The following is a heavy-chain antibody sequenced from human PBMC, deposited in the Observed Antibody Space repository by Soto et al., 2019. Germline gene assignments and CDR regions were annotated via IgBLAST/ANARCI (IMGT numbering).Heavy chain of an antibody. Sequence: QVQLVQSGAEVRKPGASVKVSCKASGYTFTSYAMHWVRQAPGQRLEWMGWINAGNGNTKYSQKFQGRVTITRDTSASTAYMDLSSLRSEDTAVYYCARDGPGIQLPVDYWGQGTLVTVSS. V-gene: IGHV1-3*01. CDR1: GYTFTSYA. CDR3: ARDGPGIQLPVDY. D-gene: IGHD5-18*01. CDR2: INAGNGNT. J-gene: IGHJ4*02.